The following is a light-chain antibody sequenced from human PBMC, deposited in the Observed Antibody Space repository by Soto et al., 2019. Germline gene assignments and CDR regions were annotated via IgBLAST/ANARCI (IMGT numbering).Light chain of an antibody. CDR3: SSYTRSSTVV. CDR2: DVS. Sequence: QSALTQPASVSGSPGQSITISCTGTSRDVGGYNYVSWYQQHPGKAPKLMIYDVSNRPSGVSNRFSGSKAVNTASLTISGLQAEDEADYYCSSYTRSSTVVFGGRTKLTVL. V-gene: IGLV2-14*01. J-gene: IGLJ2*01. CDR1: SRDVGGYNY.